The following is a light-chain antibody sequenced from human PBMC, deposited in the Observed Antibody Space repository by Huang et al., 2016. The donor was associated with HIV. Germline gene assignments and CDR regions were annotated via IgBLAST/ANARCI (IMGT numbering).Light chain of an antibody. CDR1: ESVSRN. Sequence: EIVMTQSPVTLSVSPGEGVTLSCRASESVSRNLAWFQQKPGQPPRRLIYGAVKRATDIPARFSASGPGTEFTLTISSLQSDDFATYYCQQYNNWPPWTFGQGTRVDIK. J-gene: IGKJ1*01. CDR2: GAV. CDR3: QQYNNWPPWT. V-gene: IGKV3-15*01.